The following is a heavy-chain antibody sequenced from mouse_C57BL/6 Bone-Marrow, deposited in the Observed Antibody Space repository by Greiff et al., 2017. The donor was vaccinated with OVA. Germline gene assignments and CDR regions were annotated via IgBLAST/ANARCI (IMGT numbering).Heavy chain of an antibody. J-gene: IGHJ2*01. Sequence: QVQLQQPGAELVKPGASVKLSCKASGYTFTSYWITWVKQRPGQGLEWIGDIYPGSGSTNYNEKFKSKATLTVDNSSSTAYMQLSSLTSEDSAVYYCARGGYSGYWGQGTTLTVSS. D-gene: IGHD2-3*01. CDR1: GYTFTSYW. V-gene: IGHV1-55*01. CDR2: IYPGSGST. CDR3: ARGGYSGY.